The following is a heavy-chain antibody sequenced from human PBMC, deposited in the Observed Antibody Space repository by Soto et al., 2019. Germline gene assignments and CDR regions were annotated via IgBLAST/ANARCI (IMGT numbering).Heavy chain of an antibody. CDR1: GGTFSSYA. J-gene: IGHJ6*02. CDR3: ARGSDYDSGRGGPSRAGVAAYSYSSGMDV. D-gene: IGHD3-22*01. CDR2: IIPIFGTA. V-gene: IGHV1-69*01. Sequence: QVQLVQSGAEVKKPGSSVKVSCKASGGTFSSYAISWVRQAPGQGLEWMGGIIPIFGTANYAQKFQGRVTITADESTSTAYRELSSLRSEDTAVYYCARGSDYDSGRGGPSRAGVAAYSYSSGMDVWGQGTTVTVSS.